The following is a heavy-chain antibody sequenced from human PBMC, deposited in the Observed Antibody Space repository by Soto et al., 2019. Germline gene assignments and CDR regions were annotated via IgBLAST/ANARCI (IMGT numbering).Heavy chain of an antibody. CDR1: GFTFSSYA. D-gene: IGHD6-13*01. CDR3: ARAYSSSWRDLYYFDY. J-gene: IGHJ4*02. Sequence: QVQLVESGGGVVQPGRSLRLSCAASGFTFSSYAMHWVRQAPGKGLEWVAVISYDGSNKYYADSVKGRFTISRDNSKNTLYLQMNSQRAEDTAVYYCARAYSSSWRDLYYFDYWGQGTLVTVSS. V-gene: IGHV3-30-3*01. CDR2: ISYDGSNK.